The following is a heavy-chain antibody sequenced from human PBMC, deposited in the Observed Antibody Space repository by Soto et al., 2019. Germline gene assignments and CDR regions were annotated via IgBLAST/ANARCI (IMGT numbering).Heavy chain of an antibody. CDR2: IYPGDSDT. D-gene: IGHD2-21*02. J-gene: IGHJ4*02. Sequence: GESLKISCKGSGYSFTSYWIAWVRQVPGKGLEWMGIIYPGDSDTRYSPSLQGQVTISADKSISTAYLQWSSLKASDTAMYYCASPQAYCGGDCLIWGQGTPVTVSS. CDR3: ASPQAYCGGDCLI. V-gene: IGHV5-51*01. CDR1: GYSFTSYW.